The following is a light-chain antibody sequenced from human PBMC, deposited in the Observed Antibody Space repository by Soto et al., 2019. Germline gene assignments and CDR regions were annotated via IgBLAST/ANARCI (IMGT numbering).Light chain of an antibody. V-gene: IGKV3-11*01. CDR3: QQRSNWPLT. CDR2: DAS. J-gene: IGKJ4*01. Sequence: EIALTQSPATLSLSPGERATLSCRASQSVSSYLAWYQQKPGQAPRLLIYDASNRATGIPARFSGSGSGTDFTLTISSLEPEDFAVYYCQQRSNWPLTLGGGTKVEIK. CDR1: QSVSSY.